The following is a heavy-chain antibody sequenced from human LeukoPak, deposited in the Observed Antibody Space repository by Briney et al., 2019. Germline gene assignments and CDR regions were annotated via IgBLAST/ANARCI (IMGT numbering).Heavy chain of an antibody. CDR2: IYSDNT. CDR3: ARDHCSGGSCYSGIPAYYYYYMDV. Sequence: GGSLRLSCTVSGFTVSSNSMSWVRQAPGKGLEWVSFIYSDNTHYSDSVKGRFTISRDNSKNTLYLQMNSLRAEDTAVYYCARDHCSGGSCYSGIPAYYYYYMDVWGKGTTVTVSS. D-gene: IGHD2-15*01. J-gene: IGHJ6*03. CDR1: GFTVSSNS. V-gene: IGHV3-53*01.